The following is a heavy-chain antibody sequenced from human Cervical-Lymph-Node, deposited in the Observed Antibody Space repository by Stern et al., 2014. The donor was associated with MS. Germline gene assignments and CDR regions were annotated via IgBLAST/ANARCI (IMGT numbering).Heavy chain of an antibody. D-gene: IGHD1-26*01. J-gene: IGHJ4*02. V-gene: IGHV1-18*01. CDR3: TRDRGIMGTTTGDY. CDR1: GFNFSNYG. CDR2: ISVYNGNI. Sequence: QVQLVQSGAEVKKPGASVKVSCKASGFNFSNYGLSWVRQAPGQGLEWMGWISVYNGNIDFAQKLQGRLTMTTDTSTSTVYMELRSLRSDDTAVYYCTRDRGIMGTTTGDYWGQGTLVSVSS.